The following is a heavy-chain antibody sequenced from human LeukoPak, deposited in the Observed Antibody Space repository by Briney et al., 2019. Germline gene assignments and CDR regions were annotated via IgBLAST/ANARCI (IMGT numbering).Heavy chain of an antibody. V-gene: IGHV4-59*10. CDR3: ARGPGGGYNWFDP. J-gene: IGHJ5*02. D-gene: IGHD3-10*01. CDR2: IYTSGIT. Sequence: SETLSLTCAVYGGSFSGYYWSWIRQPPGKGLEWIGRIYTSGITNYNPSLKSRVTMSVDTSKNQFSLKLSSVTAADTAVYYCARGPGGGYNWFDPWGQGTLVTVSS. CDR1: GGSFSGYY.